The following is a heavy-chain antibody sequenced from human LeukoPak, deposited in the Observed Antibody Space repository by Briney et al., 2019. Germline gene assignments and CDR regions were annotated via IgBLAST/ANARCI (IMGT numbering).Heavy chain of an antibody. CDR1: GYTFSAYC. CDR2: INPKSGGT. CDR3: VRDLGISGWYAPPLGYFDS. J-gene: IGHJ4*02. D-gene: IGHD6-19*01. Sequence: ASVKVSCTASGYTFSAYCMHWVRQAPGQGLEWMGWINPKSGGTNYAQQFQDRVTMTRDTSISSTYMELSRLRSDDTAVYYCVRDLGISGWYAPPLGYFDSWGQGTLVTVSS. V-gene: IGHV1-2*02.